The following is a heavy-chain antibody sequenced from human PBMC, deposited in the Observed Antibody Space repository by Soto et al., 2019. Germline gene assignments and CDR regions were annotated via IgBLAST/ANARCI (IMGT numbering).Heavy chain of an antibody. V-gene: IGHV1-69*13. D-gene: IGHD3-10*01. CDR1: GGTFSSYA. J-gene: IGHJ4*02. CDR3: ANVQWRYYGGGGFDY. Sequence: SVKVSCKASGGTFSSYAISWVRQAPGQGLEWMGGIIPIFGTANYAQKFQGRVTITADESTSTAYMELSSLRSEDTAVYYCANVQWRYYGGGGFDYWGQGTLVPVSS. CDR2: IIPIFGTA.